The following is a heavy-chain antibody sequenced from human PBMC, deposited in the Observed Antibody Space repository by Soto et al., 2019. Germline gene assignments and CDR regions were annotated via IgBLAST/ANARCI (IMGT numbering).Heavy chain of an antibody. Sequence: QVQLVQSGAEVKKPGSSVQGSCKASGGTFSSYAISWVRQAPGQGLEWMGGIIPIFGTANYAQKFQGRVTITADKSTSTAYMQLSSLRSEDTAVYYCARVGYCSSTSCPEWYFDLWGRGTLVTVSS. CDR2: IIPIFGTA. CDR3: ARVGYCSSTSCPEWYFDL. V-gene: IGHV1-69*06. J-gene: IGHJ2*01. CDR1: GGTFSSYA. D-gene: IGHD2-2*03.